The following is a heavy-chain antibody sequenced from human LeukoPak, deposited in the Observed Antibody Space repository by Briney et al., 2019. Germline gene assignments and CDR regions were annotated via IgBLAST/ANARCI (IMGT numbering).Heavy chain of an antibody. J-gene: IGHJ4*02. CDR3: ARAFSSGIAVASTGYYFDY. D-gene: IGHD6-19*01. CDR2: ISAYNGNT. V-gene: IGHV1-18*01. Sequence: ASVKVSCKASGYTFTSYGISWVRQAPRQGLEWMGWISAYNGNTNYAQKLQGRVTITTHTSTSTAYMELRSLRSDDTAVYYCARAFSSGIAVASTGYYFDYWGQGTLVTVSS. CDR1: GYTFTSYG.